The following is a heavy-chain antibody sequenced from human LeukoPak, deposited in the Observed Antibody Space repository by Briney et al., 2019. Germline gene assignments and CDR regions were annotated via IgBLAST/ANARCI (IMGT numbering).Heavy chain of an antibody. CDR3: AKDAGSCVGGFCFYFDS. Sequence: GGSLRLSCAASGFRFTSHAMTWVRQPPGKGLEWVSRISGSGDATYYADSVKGRFTISRDNSMLYLQLNSPRAEDTAIYYCAKDAGSCVGGFCFYFDSWGQGALATVSS. J-gene: IGHJ4*02. V-gene: IGHV3-23*01. CDR2: ISGSGDAT. CDR1: GFRFTSHA. D-gene: IGHD4-23*01.